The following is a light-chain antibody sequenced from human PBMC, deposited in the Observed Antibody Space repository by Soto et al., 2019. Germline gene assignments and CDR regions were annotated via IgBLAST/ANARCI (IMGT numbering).Light chain of an antibody. CDR3: QSYDSSLSAYV. V-gene: IGLV1-40*01. J-gene: IGLJ1*01. CDR2: GNI. Sequence: QSVLTQPPSVSGAPGQRVTISCTGSSSNIGAGYDAHWYQQIPGTAPKLLIYGNINRPSGVPDRFSGSKSGTSASLAITGLQAEDEADYYCQSYDSSLSAYVFGTGTKLTVL. CDR1: SSNIGAGYD.